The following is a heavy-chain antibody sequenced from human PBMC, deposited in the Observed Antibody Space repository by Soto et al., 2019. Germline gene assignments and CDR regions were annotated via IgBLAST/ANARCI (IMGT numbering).Heavy chain of an antibody. V-gene: IGHV1-2*04. D-gene: IGHD2-2*01. CDR3: ARGGNCSSTSCSNYYYYYMDV. J-gene: IGHJ6*03. CDR1: GYTFTGYY. Sequence: VSVKVSCKASGYTFTGYYMHWVRQAPGQGLEWMGWINPNSGGTNYAQKFQGWVTMTRDTSISTAYMELSRLRSDDTAVYYCARGGNCSSTSCSNYYYYYMDVWGKGTTVTVSS. CDR2: INPNSGGT.